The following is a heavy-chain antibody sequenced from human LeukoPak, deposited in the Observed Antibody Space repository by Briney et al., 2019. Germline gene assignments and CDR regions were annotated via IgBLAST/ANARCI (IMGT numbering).Heavy chain of an antibody. Sequence: SETLSLTCTVSGDSFTSVTDYWAWIRQPPGTGLEWIASGDYSGGTYYNPSLESRVTISVDTSKNQFSLKLSSVTAADTAVYYCATASHRAPKFYYMDVWGKGTTVTVSS. CDR1: GDSFTSVTDY. CDR2: GDYSGGT. CDR3: ATASHRAPKFYYMDV. J-gene: IGHJ6*03. V-gene: IGHV4-39*07. D-gene: IGHD6-6*01.